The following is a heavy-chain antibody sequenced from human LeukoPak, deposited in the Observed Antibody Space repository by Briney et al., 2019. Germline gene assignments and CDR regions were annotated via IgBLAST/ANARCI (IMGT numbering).Heavy chain of an antibody. J-gene: IGHJ4*02. CDR2: IKEDGSEK. Sequence: GGSLRLSCAASGFTFSAHWMTWVRQAPGKGLEWVANIKEDGSEKYYVDSVKGRFAISRDIAKNSLYLQMNSLRAEDTAVYYCARDLYSQYWGQGTLVTVSS. V-gene: IGHV3-7*01. CDR1: GFTFSAHW. CDR3: ARDLYSQY. D-gene: IGHD2-21*01.